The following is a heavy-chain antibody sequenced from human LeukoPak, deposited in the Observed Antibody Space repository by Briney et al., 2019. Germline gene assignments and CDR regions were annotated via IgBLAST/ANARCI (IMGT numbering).Heavy chain of an antibody. D-gene: IGHD5-18*01. CDR3: ARDVDTAMVSFDY. V-gene: IGHV4-34*01. CDR1: GGSFSGYY. J-gene: IGHJ4*02. Sequence: SETLSLTCTVYGGSFSGYYWSWIRQPPGKGLEWIGEINHSGSTNYNPSLKSRVTISVDTSKNQFSLKLSSVTAADTAVYYCARDVDTAMVSFDYWGQGTLVTVSS. CDR2: INHSGST.